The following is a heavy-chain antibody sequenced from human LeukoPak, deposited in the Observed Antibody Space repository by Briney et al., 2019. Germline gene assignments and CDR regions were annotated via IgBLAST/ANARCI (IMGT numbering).Heavy chain of an antibody. CDR2: IYTSGST. Sequence: PSETLSLTCTVSGGSISSYYWSWIRQPAGKGLEWIGRIYTSGSTNYNPSLKSRVTISVDTSKNQFSLKLSSVTAADTAVYYCARGVYDFWSGYNGPIDYWGQGTLVTVSS. V-gene: IGHV4-4*07. CDR1: GGSISSYY. D-gene: IGHD3-3*01. J-gene: IGHJ4*02. CDR3: ARGVYDFWSGYNGPIDY.